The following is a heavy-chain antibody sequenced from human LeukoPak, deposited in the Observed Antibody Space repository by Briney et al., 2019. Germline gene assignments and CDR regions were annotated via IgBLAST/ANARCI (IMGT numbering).Heavy chain of an antibody. CDR1: GGSISSSSYY. CDR3: ARQPLDYFDY. CDR2: IYYSGST. Sequence: SETLSLTCTVSGGSISSSSYYWGWIRQPPGKGLEWIGSIYYSGSTYYNPSLKSRVTISVDTSKNQFSLKLSSVTAADTAVYYCARQPLDYFDYWGQGTLVTASS. J-gene: IGHJ4*02. V-gene: IGHV4-39*01.